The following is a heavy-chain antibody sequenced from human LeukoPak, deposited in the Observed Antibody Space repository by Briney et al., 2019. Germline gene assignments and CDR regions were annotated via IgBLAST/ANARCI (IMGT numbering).Heavy chain of an antibody. V-gene: IGHV3-23*01. D-gene: IGHD3-10*01. J-gene: IGHJ4*02. CDR2: ISGSADTT. CDR3: AKHYGSGTYYNFLDY. CDR1: GFTFSNYA. Sequence: GGSLRLSCVASGFTFSNYAVSWVRQAPGKGLEWVSAISGSADTTYYADSVKGRFTISRDNSMNTLYLQMHSLRAEDTAVYYCAKHYGSGTYYNFLDYWGQGTPVTVSS.